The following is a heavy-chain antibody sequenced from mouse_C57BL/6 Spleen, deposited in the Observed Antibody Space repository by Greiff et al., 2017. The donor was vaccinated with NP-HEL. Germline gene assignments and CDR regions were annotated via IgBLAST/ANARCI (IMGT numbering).Heavy chain of an antibody. CDR3: AISTNDY. CDR1: GFTFSDYG. J-gene: IGHJ2*01. V-gene: IGHV5-17*01. Sequence: DVKLVESGGGLVKPGGSLKLSCAASGFTFSDYGMHWVRQAPEKGLEWVAYISSGSSTIYYADTVKGRFTISRDNAKNTLFLQMTSLRSEDTAMYYCAISTNDYWGQGTTLTVSS. D-gene: IGHD2-1*01. CDR2: ISSGSSTI.